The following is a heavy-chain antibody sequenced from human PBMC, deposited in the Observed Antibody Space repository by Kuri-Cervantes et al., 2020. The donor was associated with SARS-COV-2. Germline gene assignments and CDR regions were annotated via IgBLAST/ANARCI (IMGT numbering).Heavy chain of an antibody. V-gene: IGHV3-48*01. CDR2: ISSSSSTI. CDR3: ARNGWGFRNPGGVAGFDY. D-gene: IGHD3-16*01. CDR1: GFTFSSYS. J-gene: IGHJ4*02. Sequence: GESLKIPCAASGFTFSSYSMNWVRQAPGKGLKWVSYISSSSSTIYYADFVKGRFTISRDNAKNSRYLQMNSLRAEETAVYYCARNGWGFRNPGGVAGFDYWGQGTRVTVSS.